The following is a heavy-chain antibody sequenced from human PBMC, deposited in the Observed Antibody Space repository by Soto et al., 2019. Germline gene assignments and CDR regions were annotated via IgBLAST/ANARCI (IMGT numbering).Heavy chain of an antibody. V-gene: IGHV1-3*01. Sequence: QVQVVQSGAEVKKPGASVTVSCKASGYTFSTYAIHWVRQAPGQSLEWMGWLNGGTGQTRYSQRFQDRVTITRDTSASTAYMEVSSLRPEDTAVYYCARGKGMEENYYYYGMDIWGQGTTVTVSS. J-gene: IGHJ6*02. CDR1: GYTFSTYA. CDR2: LNGGTGQT. CDR3: ARGKGMEENYYYYGMDI. D-gene: IGHD1-1*01.